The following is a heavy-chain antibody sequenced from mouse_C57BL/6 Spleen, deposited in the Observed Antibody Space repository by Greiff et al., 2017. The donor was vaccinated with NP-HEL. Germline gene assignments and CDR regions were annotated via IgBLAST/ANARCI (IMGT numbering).Heavy chain of an antibody. V-gene: IGHV1-18*01. Sequence: EVKLQESGPELVKPGASVKIPCKASGYTFTDYNMDWVKQSHGKSLEWIGDINPNNGGTIYNQKFKGKATLTVDKSSSTAYMERRSLTSEDTAVYYCARGLYYDYDYYFDYWGQGTTLTVSS. J-gene: IGHJ2*01. CDR3: ARGLYYDYDYYFDY. CDR1: GYTFTDYN. D-gene: IGHD2-4*01. CDR2: INPNNGGT.